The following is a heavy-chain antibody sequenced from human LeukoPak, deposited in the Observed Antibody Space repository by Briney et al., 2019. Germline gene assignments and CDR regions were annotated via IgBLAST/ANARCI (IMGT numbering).Heavy chain of an antibody. J-gene: IGHJ6*02. CDR3: ARPRAAYYYYYGMDV. D-gene: IGHD6-13*01. CDR2: IYPGDSDT. V-gene: IGHV5-51*01. CDR1: GYSFTSYW. Sequence: NAGESLKISCKGSGYSFTSYWIGWVRQMPGKGLEWMGIIYPGDSDTRYSPSFQGQVTISADKSISTAYLQWSSLKASDTAMYYCARPRAAYYYYYGMDVWGQGTTVTVSS.